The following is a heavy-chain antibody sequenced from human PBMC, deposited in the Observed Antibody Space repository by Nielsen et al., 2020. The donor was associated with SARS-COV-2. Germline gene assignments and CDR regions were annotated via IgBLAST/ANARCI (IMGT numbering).Heavy chain of an antibody. Sequence: SGPTLVKPTQTLTLTCTFSGFSLRTSGMSVSWIRQPPGKALEWLARIDWNDKKYYSTSLKTRLAISKDTSENQVVLAMTNMDPVDTATYFCPRYSTVLLAHDVWGQGTLVPVSS. D-gene: IGHD2-15*01. V-gene: IGHV2-70*11. J-gene: IGHJ4*02. CDR2: IDWNDKK. CDR3: PRYSTVLLAHDV. CDR1: GFSLRTSGMS.